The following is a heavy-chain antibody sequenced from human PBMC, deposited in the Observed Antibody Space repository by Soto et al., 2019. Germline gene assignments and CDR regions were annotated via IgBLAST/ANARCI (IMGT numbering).Heavy chain of an antibody. CDR1: GGSFSGYY. V-gene: IGHV4-34*01. D-gene: IGHD6-25*01. J-gene: IGHJ4*02. CDR2: INHIGST. CDR3: AREESSVY. Sequence: QVQLQQWGAGLLKPSETLSLTCAVYGGSFSGYYWSWIRQPPGKGLEWIGEINHIGSTNYNPSLKSRVTISVDTSKNQFSLKLSSVTAADTAVYYCAREESSVYWGQGTLVXVSS.